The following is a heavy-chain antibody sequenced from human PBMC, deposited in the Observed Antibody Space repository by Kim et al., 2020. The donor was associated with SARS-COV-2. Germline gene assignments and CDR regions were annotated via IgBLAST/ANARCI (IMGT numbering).Heavy chain of an antibody. D-gene: IGHD2-2*01. CDR2: INHSGST. J-gene: IGHJ5*02. V-gene: IGHV4-34*01. CDR3: ARGGEDKDIVVVPAGQAGPRCFDP. CDR1: GGSFSGYY. Sequence: SETLSLTCAVYGGSFSGYYWSWIRQPPGKGLEWIGEINHSGSTNYNPSLKSRVTISVDTSKNQFSLKLSSVTAADTAVYYCARGGEDKDIVVVPAGQAGPRCFDPWGQGTLVTVSS.